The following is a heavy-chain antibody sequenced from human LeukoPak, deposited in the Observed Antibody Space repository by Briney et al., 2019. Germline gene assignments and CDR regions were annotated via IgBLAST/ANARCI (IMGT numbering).Heavy chain of an antibody. J-gene: IGHJ5*02. V-gene: IGHV4-39*01. D-gene: IGHD3-22*01. CDR1: GGSISSTNYY. CDR2: VYYSGST. Sequence: PSETLSLTCTVSGGSISSTNYYWGRIRQPPGRGLEWIGSVYYSGSTYSNPSLKSRVTVSVDTSKSQFSLKLTSVTAADTAVYYCARLYHDSRGYYWFDPWGQGTLVTVSA. CDR3: ARLYHDSRGYYWFDP.